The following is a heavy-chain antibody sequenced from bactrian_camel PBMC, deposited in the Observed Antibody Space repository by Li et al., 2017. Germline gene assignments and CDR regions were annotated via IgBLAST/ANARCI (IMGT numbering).Heavy chain of an antibody. J-gene: IGHJ4*01. CDR1: GTYTSSTFC. CDR2: VYTDDGRT. CDR3: AAVHQWWHLTNCHSEGD. V-gene: IGHV3S1*01. D-gene: IGHD7*01. Sequence: HVQLVESGGGSVQVGGSLRLSCAASGTYTSSTFCMGWFRQAPGKEREEVAGVYTDDGRTNYADSVKGRFTISQDNAKDTLYLQMNSLEPEDTAVYYCAAVHQWWHLTNCHSEGDWGQGTQVTVS.